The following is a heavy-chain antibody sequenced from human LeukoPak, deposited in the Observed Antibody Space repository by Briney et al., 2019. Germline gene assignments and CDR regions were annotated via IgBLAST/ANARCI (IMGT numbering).Heavy chain of an antibody. J-gene: IGHJ4*02. V-gene: IGHV3-15*01. CDR1: GFTFTYAW. Sequence: PGGSLRLSCAASGFTFTYAWMSWVRQAPGKGLEWVGRIKSETVGGTTAYGSPVKGRFTISRDDSKKTLFLQINSRRAEDTAVFYCARRPYCTNAVCYGLDYWGQGTMVTVSS. D-gene: IGHD2-8*01. CDR3: ARRPYCTNAVCYGLDY. CDR2: IKSETVGGTT.